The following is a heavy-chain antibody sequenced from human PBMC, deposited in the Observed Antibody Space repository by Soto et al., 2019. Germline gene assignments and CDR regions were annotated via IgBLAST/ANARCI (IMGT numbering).Heavy chain of an antibody. J-gene: IGHJ6*02. CDR3: ARSGDYCSSTSCPSSHYYYYGMDV. CDR1: GYTFTSYG. V-gene: IGHV1-18*01. CDR2: ISAYNGNT. Sequence: GASVKVSCQASGYTFTSYGISWVRQAPGQGLEWMGWISAYNGNTNYAQKLQGRVTMTTDTSTSTAYMELRSLRSDDTAVYYCARSGDYCSSTSCPSSHYYYYGMDVWGQGTTVTVFS. D-gene: IGHD2-2*01.